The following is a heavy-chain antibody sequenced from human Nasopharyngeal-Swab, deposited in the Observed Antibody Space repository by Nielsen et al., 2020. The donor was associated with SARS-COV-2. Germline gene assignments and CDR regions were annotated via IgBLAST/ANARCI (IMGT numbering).Heavy chain of an antibody. CDR2: ISSSGSII. CDR1: GFTFSSNS. D-gene: IGHD6-13*01. CDR3: ARDRPGVATSGEFDY. J-gene: IGHJ4*02. Sequence: GEFLKISCAASGFTFSSNSMNWVRQAPGRGPEWVSFISSSGSIIYNADSVKGRFTISRDNAKNSLYLQMNSLRAEDTAVYYCARDRPGVATSGEFDYWGQGTLVTVSS. V-gene: IGHV3-48*04.